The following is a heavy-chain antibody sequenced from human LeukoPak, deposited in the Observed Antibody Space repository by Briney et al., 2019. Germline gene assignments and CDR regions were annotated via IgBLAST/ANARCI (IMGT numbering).Heavy chain of an antibody. J-gene: IGHJ4*02. V-gene: IGHV3-30*03. D-gene: IGHD2-15*01. Sequence: GRSLRLSCAVSGFTIHVHGLHWVRQAPGKGLEWVSVISFDGGQKYYAASVKGRFTISRDNSKNTLYLQMNSLRAEDTAVYYCAIGKSTFCGGDSCYSSGFDYWGQGTLVTVSS. CDR3: AIGKSTFCGGDSCYSSGFDY. CDR1: GFTIHVHG. CDR2: ISFDGGQK.